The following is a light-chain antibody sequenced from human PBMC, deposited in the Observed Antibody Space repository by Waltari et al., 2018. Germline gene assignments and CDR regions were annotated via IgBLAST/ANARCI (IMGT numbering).Light chain of an antibody. CDR2: DVD. J-gene: IGLJ2*01. Sequence: QSALTQPRSVSGSPGQSVTFSCTGTSSDVGAYTYVSWYPVHPAKVPTPKLYDVDKRPAGVPDRFSGSKAGDTASLTISGLQTEDEADYYCCSYAGRYTSVFGGGTKVTVL. CDR1: SSDVGAYTY. CDR3: CSYAGRYTSV. V-gene: IGLV2-11*01.